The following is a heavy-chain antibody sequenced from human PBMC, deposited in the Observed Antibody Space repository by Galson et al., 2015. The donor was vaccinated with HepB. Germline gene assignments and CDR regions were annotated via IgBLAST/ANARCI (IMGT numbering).Heavy chain of an antibody. V-gene: IGHV3-7*01. J-gene: IGHJ4*02. CDR2: IRGDGTEK. Sequence: SLRLSCAASGFTFSSHWMNWARQAPGKGLEWVALIRGDGTEKHYVDSVKGRFTISRDNAKNSLYLQMKSLRAEDTAVYYCVRGAGWLLDSWGQGTLVTVSS. D-gene: IGHD5-24*01. CDR3: VRGAGWLLDS. CDR1: GFTFSSHW.